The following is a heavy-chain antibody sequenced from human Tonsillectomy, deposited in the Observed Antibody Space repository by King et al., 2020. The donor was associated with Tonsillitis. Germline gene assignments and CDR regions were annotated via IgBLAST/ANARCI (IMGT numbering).Heavy chain of an antibody. J-gene: IGHJ4*02. CDR3: VKEDCSGCPFES. V-gene: IGHV3-30*02. CDR2: ISYDGNIK. CDR1: GFTFSSYA. D-gene: IGHD6-19*01. Sequence: QLVQSGGGVVQPGGSLRLSCGASGFTFSSYAMHWVRQAPGKGLEWVAFISYDGNIKYYADCVKGRFTISRDNSKNTMDVQMNSLKPEDTAVFYCVKEDCSGCPFESWGQGTPVTVSS.